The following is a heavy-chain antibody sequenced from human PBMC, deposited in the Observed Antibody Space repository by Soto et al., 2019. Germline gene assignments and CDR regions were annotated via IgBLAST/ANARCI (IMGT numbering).Heavy chain of an antibody. Sequence: QVQLVQSGAEVKKPGASVNVSCKASGYTFSSYVLHWVRQAPGQSLEWMGWINAGNGNTKSSQKFQGRVTLTRDTSATTAYMELSRLTSEDTAVYFCARNLVLVVDGTRALGYWGQGTLVTVSS. J-gene: IGHJ4*02. CDR2: INAGNGNT. CDR1: GYTFSSYV. D-gene: IGHD2-15*01. V-gene: IGHV1-3*01. CDR3: ARNLVLVVDGTRALGY.